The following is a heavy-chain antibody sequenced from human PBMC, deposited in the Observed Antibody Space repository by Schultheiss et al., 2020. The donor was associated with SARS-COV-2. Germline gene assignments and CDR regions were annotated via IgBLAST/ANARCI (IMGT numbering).Heavy chain of an antibody. Sequence: GSLRLSCAASGFTFSSYWMSWVRQAPGKGLEWIGSIYHSGSTYYNPSLKSRVTISVDTSKNQFSLKLSSVTAADTAVYYCARGHSSGYYGVDVWGHGTTVTVSS. CDR2: IYHSGST. D-gene: IGHD6-13*01. CDR1: GFTFSSYW. CDR3: ARGHSSGYYGVDV. V-gene: IGHV4-38-2*01. J-gene: IGHJ6*02.